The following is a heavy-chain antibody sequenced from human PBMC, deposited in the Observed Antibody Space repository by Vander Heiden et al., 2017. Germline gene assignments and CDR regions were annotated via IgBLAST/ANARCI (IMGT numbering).Heavy chain of an antibody. CDR2: IWNDGSKK. CDR3: ARDDCTNGVCLDH. V-gene: IGHV3-33*01. J-gene: IGHJ4*02. Sequence: QVQLVESGGGVVQPGRSLRLSCAASGFTFNHSAMHWVRQAPGKGLEWVAIIWNDGSKKYYADSVKGRSTISRDNYRNMVYLEMNSLRAEDTAVYYCARDDCTNGVCLDHWGQGTLVTVSS. D-gene: IGHD2-8*01. CDR1: GFTFNHSA.